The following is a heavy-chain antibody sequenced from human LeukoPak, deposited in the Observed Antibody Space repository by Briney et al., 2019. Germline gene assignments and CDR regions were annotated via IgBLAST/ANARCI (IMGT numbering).Heavy chain of an antibody. D-gene: IGHD3-3*01. CDR1: GYTFTGYY. CDR2: INPNSGGT. Sequence: GASVKVSCKASGYTFTGYYMHWVRQAPGQGLEWMGRINPNSGGTNYAQKFQGRVTMTRDTSISTAYMELSRLRSDDTAVYYCARATYYDFWSGYYLWGTPLKEDYYYMDVWGKGTTVTVSS. CDR3: ARATYYDFWSGYYLWGTPLKEDYYYMDV. V-gene: IGHV1-2*06. J-gene: IGHJ6*03.